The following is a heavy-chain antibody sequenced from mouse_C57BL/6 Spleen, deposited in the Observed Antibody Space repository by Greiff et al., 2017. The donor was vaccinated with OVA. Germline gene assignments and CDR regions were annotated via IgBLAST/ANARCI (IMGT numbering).Heavy chain of an antibody. CDR2: IWSGGST. J-gene: IGHJ4*01. CDR3: ASPFITTVVATDYYAMDY. Sequence: VKLQESGPGLVQPSQSLSITCTVSGFSLTSYGVHWVRQSPGKGLEWLGVIWSGGSTDYNAAFISRLSISKDNSKSQVFFKMNSLQADDTAIYYCASPFITTVVATDYYAMDYWGQGTSVTVSS. V-gene: IGHV2-2*01. D-gene: IGHD1-1*01. CDR1: GFSLTSYG.